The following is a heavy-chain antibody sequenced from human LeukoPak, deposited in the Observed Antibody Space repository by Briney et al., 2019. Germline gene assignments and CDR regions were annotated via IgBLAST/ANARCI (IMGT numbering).Heavy chain of an antibody. CDR2: NNSNRRCT. J-gene: IGHJ4*02. CDR1: DFTSSSYI. Sequence: ASRRPSGVDSDFTSSSYIMNRVRQAPGKGLGWGTSNNSNRRCTNYSEPVRGGFTISRENAKNSLYLQMHSLRAEDTAVYYCARDLRVVRGVFTLDYWGRGNLVTVSS. CDR3: ARDLRVVRGVFTLDY. V-gene: IGHV3-21*01. D-gene: IGHD3-10*01.